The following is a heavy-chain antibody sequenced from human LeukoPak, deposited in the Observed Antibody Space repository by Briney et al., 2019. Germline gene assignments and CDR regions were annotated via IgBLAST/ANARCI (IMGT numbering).Heavy chain of an antibody. CDR1: GYTVTELS. D-gene: IGHD1-26*01. V-gene: IGHV1-24*01. CDR2: FHPEDGET. J-gene: IGHJ6*03. Sequence: GASVKVSCKVSGYTVTELSMHWVRQSPGKGLEWMGGFHPEDGETIYAQKFQGRVTMTEDTSTDTAYMELSSLRAEDTAVYYCARAYSGTYGLGYYYMDVWGKGTTVTISS. CDR3: ARAYSGTYGLGYYYMDV.